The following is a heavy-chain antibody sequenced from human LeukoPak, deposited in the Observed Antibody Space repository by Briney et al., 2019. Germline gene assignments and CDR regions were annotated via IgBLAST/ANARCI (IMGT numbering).Heavy chain of an antibody. Sequence: ASVKVSCKASGYTFTSYDINWVRQATGQGLEWMGWMNPNSGNTGYAQKFQGRVTITRNTSISTAYMELSSLRSEDTAVYYCARYVSGSPGAFDIWGQGTMVTVSS. CDR3: ARYVSGSPGAFDI. CDR2: MNPNSGNT. V-gene: IGHV1-8*03. J-gene: IGHJ3*02. CDR1: GYTFTSYD. D-gene: IGHD3-10*01.